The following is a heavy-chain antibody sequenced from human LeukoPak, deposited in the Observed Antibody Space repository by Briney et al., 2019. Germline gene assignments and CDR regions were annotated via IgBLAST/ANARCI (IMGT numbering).Heavy chain of an antibody. J-gene: IGHJ4*02. Sequence: SETLSLTCTVSGGSISTSNYYWGWIRQPPGKGLEWIGSIYSSGSTYYNASLQSRVTISIETSKNQISLRLNSVTAADTAMYYCAKSGGYGLIDYWGQGTLVTVSS. V-gene: IGHV4-39*01. CDR2: IYSSGST. D-gene: IGHD1-26*01. CDR3: AKSGGYGLIDY. CDR1: GGSISTSNYY.